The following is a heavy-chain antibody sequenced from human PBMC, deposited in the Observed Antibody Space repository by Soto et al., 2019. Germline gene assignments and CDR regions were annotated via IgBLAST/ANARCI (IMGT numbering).Heavy chain of an antibody. CDR3: ARDLKYAFDI. CDR2: ITSGSAAV. J-gene: IGHJ3*02. CDR1: GFTFSGFS. V-gene: IGHV3-48*01. Sequence: ESGGGLVQPGGSLRLSCAASGFTFSGFSMNWLRQPPGKGLEWLSYITSGSAAVDYADSVQGRFTISRDNAKNSLYLQMNSLRVEDTAVYYCARDLKYAFDIWGQGTTVTVSS.